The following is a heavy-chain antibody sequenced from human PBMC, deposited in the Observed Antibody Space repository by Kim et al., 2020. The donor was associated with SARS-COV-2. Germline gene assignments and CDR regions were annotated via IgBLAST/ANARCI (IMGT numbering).Heavy chain of an antibody. D-gene: IGHD2-15*01. CDR3: ARGCGGSCYLPDS. J-gene: IGHJ4*02. V-gene: IGHV3-49*04. CDR1: GFTFGNYA. CDR2: IRSKAYHGTT. Sequence: GGSLRLPCTASGFTFGNYALTWVRQAPGKGLEWVAFIRSKAYHGTTEYAASVKGRFTISRDDSKSIAYLQMNSLKTEDTAVYYCARGCGGSCYLPDSLGQRTLVTVSS.